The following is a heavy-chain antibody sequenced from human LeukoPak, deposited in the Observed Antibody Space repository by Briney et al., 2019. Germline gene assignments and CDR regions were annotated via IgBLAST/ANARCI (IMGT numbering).Heavy chain of an antibody. Sequence: ASVKVSCKASGYTFTSYDINWVRQATGQGLEWMGWMNPNSGNTGYAQKFQGRVTVTRNTSISTAYMELSSLRSEDTAVYYCASPWSRNYYYYGMDVWGQGTTVTVSS. D-gene: IGHD2-8*02. V-gene: IGHV1-8*01. CDR1: GYTFTSYD. CDR2: MNPNSGNT. CDR3: ASPWSRNYYYYGMDV. J-gene: IGHJ6*02.